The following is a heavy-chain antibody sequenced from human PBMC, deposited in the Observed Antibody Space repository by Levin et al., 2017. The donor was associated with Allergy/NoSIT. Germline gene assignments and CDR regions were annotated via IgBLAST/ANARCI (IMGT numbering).Heavy chain of an antibody. J-gene: IGHJ3*02. CDR2: IYYSGST. Sequence: SETLSLTCTVSGGSISSSSYYWGWIRQPPGKGLGWIGSIYYSGSTFYNPSLKSRVTISVDTSKKQFSLKLSSVTAADAAVYYCARVVVAATPPPDAFDIWGQGTMVTVSS. CDR3: ARVVVAATPPPDAFDI. V-gene: IGHV4-39*01. CDR1: GGSISSSSYY. D-gene: IGHD2-15*01.